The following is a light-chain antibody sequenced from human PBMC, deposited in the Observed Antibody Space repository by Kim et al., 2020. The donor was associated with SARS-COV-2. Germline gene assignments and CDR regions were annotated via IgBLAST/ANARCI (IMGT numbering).Light chain of an antibody. CDR2: DAS. CDR3: QQRSDWPLT. V-gene: IGKV3-11*01. Sequence: SLSPGERATLSCRASQKVHIFLVWYQQKPGQVPRLLIYDASNSATGVPARFSGSGSGTDFTLTISSLEPEDSAVYYCQQRSDWPLTFGGGTKLEI. J-gene: IGKJ4*01. CDR1: QKVHIF.